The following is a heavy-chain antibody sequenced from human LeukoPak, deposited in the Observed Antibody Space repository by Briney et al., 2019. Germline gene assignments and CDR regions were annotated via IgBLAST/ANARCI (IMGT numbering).Heavy chain of an antibody. J-gene: IGHJ6*02. CDR2: IRSKGYXGTT. CDR3: TREWDGCSSTSCYYYYGMDV. V-gene: IGHV3-49*02. D-gene: IGHD2-2*01. Sequence: VXQAPGXGLEWVGFIRSKGYXGTTEYAASVKGRFTISRDDSKSIAYLQMNSLKTEDTAVYYCTREWDGCSSTSCYYYYGMDVWGQGTTVTVSS.